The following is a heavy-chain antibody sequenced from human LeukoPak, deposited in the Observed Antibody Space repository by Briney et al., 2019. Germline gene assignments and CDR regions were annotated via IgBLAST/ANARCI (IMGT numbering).Heavy chain of an antibody. Sequence: GGSLRLSCAASGFTFSSYWMQWVRQALGKGLVWVSRINSDGSSTSYAASVKGRFTVSRDNAKNTVYLQMNSLSAEDTAVYYCARVGMGAFDAFDIWGQGKMVTVSS. D-gene: IGHD1-26*01. CDR1: GFTFSSYW. J-gene: IGHJ3*02. CDR3: ARVGMGAFDAFDI. V-gene: IGHV3-74*01. CDR2: INSDGSST.